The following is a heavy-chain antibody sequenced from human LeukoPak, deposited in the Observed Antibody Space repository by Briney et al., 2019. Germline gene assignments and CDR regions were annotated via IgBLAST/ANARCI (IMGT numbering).Heavy chain of an antibody. Sequence: SETLSLTCAVYGGSFSGYYWSWIRQPPGKGLEWIGEINHSGSTNYNPSLKSRVTISVDTSKNRFSLKLSSVTAADTAVYYCARCPRAGYLNWFDPWGQGTLVTVSS. CDR1: GGSFSGYY. V-gene: IGHV4-34*01. J-gene: IGHJ5*02. D-gene: IGHD3-9*01. CDR3: ARCPRAGYLNWFDP. CDR2: INHSGST.